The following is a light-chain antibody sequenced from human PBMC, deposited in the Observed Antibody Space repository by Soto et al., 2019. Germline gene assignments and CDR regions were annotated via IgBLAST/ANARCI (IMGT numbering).Light chain of an antibody. CDR3: SARDDSLSGVV. CDR2: RSD. J-gene: IGLJ2*01. V-gene: IGLV1-47*01. CDR1: SSNIGSNY. Sequence: QPVLTQPPSASGTPGQRVTISCSGSSSNIGSNYVYWYQQFPGTAPKLLMYRSDQRPSGVPDRFSGSKSGTSASLAISGLRSDDEADYYCSARDDSLSGVVFGGGTKVTVL.